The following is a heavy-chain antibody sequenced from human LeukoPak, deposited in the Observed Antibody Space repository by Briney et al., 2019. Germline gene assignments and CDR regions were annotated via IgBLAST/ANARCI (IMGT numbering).Heavy chain of an antibody. CDR2: IYYSGST. Sequence: SETLSLTCTVSGGSISSSSYYWGWIRQPPGKGLEWIGSIYYSGSTYYNPSLKSRVTISVDTSKNQFSLKLSSVTAADTAVYYCARDVMGTYYYDSSGYYPSSLEVEDYWGQGTLVTVSS. D-gene: IGHD3-22*01. CDR1: GGSISSSSYY. J-gene: IGHJ4*02. V-gene: IGHV4-39*07. CDR3: ARDVMGTYYYDSSGYYPSSLEVEDY.